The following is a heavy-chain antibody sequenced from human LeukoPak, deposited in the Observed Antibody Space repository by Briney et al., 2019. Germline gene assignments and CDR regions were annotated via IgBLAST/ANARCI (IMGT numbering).Heavy chain of an antibody. J-gene: IGHJ5*02. CDR3: ARRGSGTYSVWFDP. Sequence: PSETLSLTCTVSGGSISSYYWSWIRQPSGKGLEWIGSISSSGSPNYNPSLEGRVTVSADTSKNQFPLKLSSVTAADTAVYYCARRGSGTYSVWFDPWGQGTLVTVSS. CDR2: ISSSGSP. CDR1: GGSISSYY. V-gene: IGHV4-59*08. D-gene: IGHD3-10*01.